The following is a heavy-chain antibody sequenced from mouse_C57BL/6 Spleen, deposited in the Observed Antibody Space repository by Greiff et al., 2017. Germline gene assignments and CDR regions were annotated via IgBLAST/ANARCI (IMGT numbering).Heavy chain of an antibody. CDR1: GYSFTDYN. CDR2: INPNYGTT. Sequence: VQLQQSGPELVKPGASVKISCKASGYSFTDYNMNWVKQSNGKSLEWIGVINPNYGTTSYNQKFKGKATLTVDQSSSTAYMQLNSLTSEDSAVYYCAGGIITTVAVGVMDYWGQGTSVTVSS. D-gene: IGHD1-1*01. V-gene: IGHV1-39*01. J-gene: IGHJ4*01. CDR3: AGGIITTVAVGVMDY.